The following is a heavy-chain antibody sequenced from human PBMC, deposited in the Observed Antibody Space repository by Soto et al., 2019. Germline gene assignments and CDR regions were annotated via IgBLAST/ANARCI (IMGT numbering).Heavy chain of an antibody. D-gene: IGHD3-16*01. J-gene: IGHJ4*02. CDR1: GGSISSSHW. CDR2: IYHSGST. Sequence: QVQLQESGPGLVKPSGTLSLTCAVSGGSISSSHWLSWVRQPPGKGLEWIGEIYHSGSTNYSPSPKGRVTISVDKSKNQFPLGLISVSAAAPAVYYCAGSGGGEDYWGQGTLVTVSS. CDR3: AGSGGGEDY. V-gene: IGHV4-4*02.